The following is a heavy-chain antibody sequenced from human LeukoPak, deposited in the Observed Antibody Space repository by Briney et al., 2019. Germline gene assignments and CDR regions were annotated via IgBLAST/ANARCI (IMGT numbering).Heavy chain of an antibody. D-gene: IGHD3-9*01. CDR3: VRRVRYFGQNDY. J-gene: IGHJ4*02. CDR1: GASMSDYY. V-gene: IGHV4-59*08. CDR2: IYYTGST. Sequence: SETLSLTCTVSGASMSDYYWSWIRQPPGKGLEWIGFIYYTGSTNYNPSLKSRVTMSVDTSKNQISLKLSSVTAADSAVYYCVRRVRYFGQNDYWGQGTLVTVSS.